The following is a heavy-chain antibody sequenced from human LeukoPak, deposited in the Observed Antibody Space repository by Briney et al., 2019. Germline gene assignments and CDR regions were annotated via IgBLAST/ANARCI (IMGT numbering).Heavy chain of an antibody. J-gene: IGHJ4*02. CDR2: IYYSGST. Sequence: NPSETLSLTCTVSGGSTNNYYWSWIRQPPGKGLEWIGYIYYSGSTNYNPSLKSRVSISVDTSKNHFSLKLSSVTAADTAVYYCARIVPYNYGYVDYWGQGTLVTVSS. V-gene: IGHV4-59*01. D-gene: IGHD5-18*01. CDR3: ARIVPYNYGYVDY. CDR1: GGSTNNYY.